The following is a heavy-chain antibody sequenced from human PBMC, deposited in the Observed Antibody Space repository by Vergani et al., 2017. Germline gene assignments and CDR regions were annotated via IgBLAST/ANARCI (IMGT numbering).Heavy chain of an antibody. CDR1: GFTFSACP. CDR3: ARHSYDTTPYLQGGYGC. V-gene: IGHV3-23*01. Sequence: EVQLLQSGGGVIQPGGSVRLSCAASGFTFSACPMTWVRQAPGKGLEWVSAISAREPSTYYADSVKGRFTISRDNSKNILYLQMNSLRAEDTAVYYCARHSYDTTPYLQGGYGCWGQGTLVSVSS. J-gene: IGHJ4*02. CDR2: ISAREPST. D-gene: IGHD3-22*01.